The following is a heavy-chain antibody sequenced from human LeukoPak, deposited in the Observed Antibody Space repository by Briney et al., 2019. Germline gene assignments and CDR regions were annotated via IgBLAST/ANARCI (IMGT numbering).Heavy chain of an antibody. J-gene: IGHJ4*02. D-gene: IGHD1-1*01. CDR3: ARHTGNRDHFDY. Sequence: SETLSLTCAVYGGSFSGYYWSWIRQPPGKGLEWIGEINHSGSTNYNPSLKSRVTISVDTSKNQLSLKLTSVTATDTAIYYCARHTGNRDHFDYWGQGTLVTVSS. CDR2: INHSGST. CDR1: GGSFSGYY. V-gene: IGHV4-34*01.